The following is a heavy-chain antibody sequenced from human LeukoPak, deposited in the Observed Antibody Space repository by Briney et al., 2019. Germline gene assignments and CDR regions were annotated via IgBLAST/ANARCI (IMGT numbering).Heavy chain of an antibody. V-gene: IGHV4-31*03. D-gene: IGHD1/OR15-1a*01. CDR2: IYYSGST. CDR1: GGSISSGGYY. CDR3: AREDRTPYYYYGMDV. J-gene: IGHJ6*02. Sequence: PSETLSLTCTVSGGSISSGGYYWSWIRQHPGKGLEWIGYIYYSGSTYYNPSLKSRVTISVDTSKNQSSLKLSSVTAADTAVYYCAREDRTPYYYYGMDVWGQGTTVTVSS.